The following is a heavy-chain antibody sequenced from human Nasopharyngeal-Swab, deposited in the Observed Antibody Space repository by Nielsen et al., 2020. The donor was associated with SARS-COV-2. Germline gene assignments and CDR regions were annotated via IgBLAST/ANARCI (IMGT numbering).Heavy chain of an antibody. J-gene: IGHJ4*02. D-gene: IGHD4-17*01. Sequence: GESLKISCAASGFTFSNAWTSWVRQAPGKGLEWVGRIKSKTDGGTTDYAAPVKGRFTISRDDSKNTLYLQMNSLKTEDTAVYYCTTEAVTTVKGAFDYWGQGTLVTVSS. CDR3: TTEAVTTVKGAFDY. V-gene: IGHV3-15*01. CDR2: IKSKTDGGTT. CDR1: GFTFSNAW.